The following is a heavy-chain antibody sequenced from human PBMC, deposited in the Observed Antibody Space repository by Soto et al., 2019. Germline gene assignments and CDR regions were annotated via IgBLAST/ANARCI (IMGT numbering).Heavy chain of an antibody. J-gene: IGHJ6*02. Sequence: PSETLSLTCAVYGGSFSGYYWSWIRQPPGKGLEWIGEINHGGSTNYNPSLKSRVTISVDTSKNQFSLKLSSVTAADTAVYYCASRYNWNYYYYGMDVWGQGTTVT. D-gene: IGHD1-20*01. CDR3: ASRYNWNYYYYGMDV. CDR1: GGSFSGYY. V-gene: IGHV4-34*01. CDR2: INHGGST.